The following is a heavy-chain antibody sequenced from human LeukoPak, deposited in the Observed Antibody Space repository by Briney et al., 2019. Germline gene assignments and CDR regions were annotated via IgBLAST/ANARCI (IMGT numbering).Heavy chain of an antibody. D-gene: IGHD2-2*01. Sequence: SETLSLTCSLSGGSISSRSYCWGWIRQPPGKGLEWIGSIYYNGNTNHSPSLKSRVTISVDTSKNQFSLNLGFVTAADTAVYYCARLLCSSTSCYHYSYYGLDVWGQGTTVTVSS. J-gene: IGHJ6*02. CDR1: GGSISSRSYC. CDR3: ARLLCSSTSCYHYSYYGLDV. CDR2: IYYNGNT. V-gene: IGHV4-39*01.